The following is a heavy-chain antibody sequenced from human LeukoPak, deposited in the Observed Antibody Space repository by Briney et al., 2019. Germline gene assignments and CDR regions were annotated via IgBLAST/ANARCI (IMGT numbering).Heavy chain of an antibody. CDR3: AAGGAAMVIRGAFDI. J-gene: IGHJ3*02. CDR1: GCSISSYY. V-gene: IGHV4-59*08. Sequence: SETLSLTCTVSGCSISSYYWSWIRQPPGKGLEWIGYIYYSGSTNYNPSLKRRVTISVDTSKNQFSLKLSSVTAADTAAYYCAAGGAAMVIRGAFDIWGQGTMVTVSS. CDR2: IYYSGST. D-gene: IGHD5-18*01.